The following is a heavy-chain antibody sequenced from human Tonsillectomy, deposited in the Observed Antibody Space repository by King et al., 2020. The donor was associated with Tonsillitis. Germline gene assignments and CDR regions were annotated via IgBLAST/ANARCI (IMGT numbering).Heavy chain of an antibody. V-gene: IGHV4-61*02. CDR2: IYSSGST. CDR1: GASIISGSYY. D-gene: IGHD3-9*01. J-gene: IGHJ5*02. Sequence: VQLQESGPGLVKPSQTLSLTCTVSGASIISGSYYWSWIRQPAGTGLEWIGRIYSSGSTNYNPSLESRVTMSTDTSRNQFSLKLSSVTAADTAVYYCARGGDLSTGGSLFDPWGQGTLVTVSS. CDR3: ARGGDLSTGGSLFDP.